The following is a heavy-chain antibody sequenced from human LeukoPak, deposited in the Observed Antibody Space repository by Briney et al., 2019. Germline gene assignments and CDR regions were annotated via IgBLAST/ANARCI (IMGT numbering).Heavy chain of an antibody. J-gene: IGHJ6*02. CDR3: ARWSNYYYGMDV. V-gene: IGHV4-59*01. Sequence: PSETLSLTCTVSGGSISNYYWSWIRQPPGKGLEWIGYIYYSGTTNYNPSLKSRVTISVDTSKNQFSLKLSSVTAADTAVYYCARWSNYYYGMDVWGQGTTVTVSS. CDR1: GGSISNYY. CDR2: IYYSGTT.